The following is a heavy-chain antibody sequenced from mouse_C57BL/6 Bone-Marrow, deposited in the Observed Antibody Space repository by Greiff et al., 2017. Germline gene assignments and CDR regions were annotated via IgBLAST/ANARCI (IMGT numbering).Heavy chain of an antibody. V-gene: IGHV1-81*01. Sequence: QVQLQQSGAELARPGASVKLSCKASGYTFTSYGISWVKQRTGQGLEWIGEIYPRSGNTYYNEKFKGKATLTADKASSTAYMKLRSLTSEDSAVYFGARGLLRLYYFDYWGQGTTLTVSS. CDR1: GYTFTSYG. CDR2: IYPRSGNT. CDR3: ARGLLRLYYFDY. D-gene: IGHD1-1*01. J-gene: IGHJ2*01.